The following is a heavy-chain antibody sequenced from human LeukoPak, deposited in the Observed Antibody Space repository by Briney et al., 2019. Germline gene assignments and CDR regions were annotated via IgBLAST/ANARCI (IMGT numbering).Heavy chain of an antibody. CDR2: INTDGSST. D-gene: IGHD2-2*01. CDR1: GFTLSRYW. CDR3: ARFGWVPPAHFDH. J-gene: IGHJ4*02. V-gene: IGHV3-74*03. Sequence: GGSLRLSCAASGFTLSRYWMHWVRQAPGKGLVWXXCINTDGSSTTYADSVKGRFTISRANAKNTVYLQINSLRAEDTAVYYCARFGWVPPAHFDHWGQGSLVTVSS.